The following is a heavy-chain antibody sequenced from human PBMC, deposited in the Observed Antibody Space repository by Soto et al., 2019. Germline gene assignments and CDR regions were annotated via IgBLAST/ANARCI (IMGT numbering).Heavy chain of an antibody. CDR2: ISSTTNYI. V-gene: IGHV3-21*06. Sequence: EVQLVESGGGLVKPGGSLRLSCAASGFTFTRYSMNWVRQAPGKGLEWVSSISSTTNYIYYGDSTKGRSTISRDNAKNSLYLEMNSLRAEDTAVYYCARESEDLTSNFDYWGQGTLVTVSS. J-gene: IGHJ4*02. CDR3: ARESEDLTSNFDY. CDR1: GFTFTRYS.